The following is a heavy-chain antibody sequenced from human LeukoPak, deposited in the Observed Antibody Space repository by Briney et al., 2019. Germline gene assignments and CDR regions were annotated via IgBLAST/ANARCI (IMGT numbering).Heavy chain of an antibody. V-gene: IGHV4-61*02. Sequence: PSETLSLTCSVCVVSISSDSYYWSWIRQPAGKGLEWIGRIYTSGSTNYNPSLRSRVTISLDTSKNQFSLRLRSVTAADKGVYHFENAAPAGGDYYYDYYYMDVWGKGTTVTVSS. CDR3: ENAAPAGGDYYYDYYYMDV. CDR1: VVSISSDSYY. CDR2: IYTSGST. J-gene: IGHJ6*03. D-gene: IGHD2-2*01.